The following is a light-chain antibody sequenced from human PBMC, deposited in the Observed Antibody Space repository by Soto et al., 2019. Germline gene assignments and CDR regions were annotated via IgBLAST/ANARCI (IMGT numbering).Light chain of an antibody. Sequence: QSALTQPASVSGSPGQSITISCTGTSSDVGSYNLVSWYQQHPGKAPKLMIYEGSKRPSGVSNRFSGSKSGNTASLTISGLQAEDEADYYCCSYAGSSPHVVFGGGTKVTVL. J-gene: IGLJ2*01. V-gene: IGLV2-23*01. CDR3: CSYAGSSPHVV. CDR2: EGS. CDR1: SSDVGSYNL.